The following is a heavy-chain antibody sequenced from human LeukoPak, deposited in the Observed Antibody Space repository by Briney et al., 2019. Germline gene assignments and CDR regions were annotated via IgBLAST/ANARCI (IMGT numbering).Heavy chain of an antibody. CDR3: AADHYEGAHAFDI. J-gene: IGHJ3*02. D-gene: IGHD3-16*01. CDR1: GFTFTSSA. CDR2: IVVGSGNT. Sequence: GTSVKVSCKASGFTFTSSAMQWVRQARGQRLEWIGWIVVGSGNTNYAQKFQERVTITRDRSTSTAYMELSSLRSEDTAVYYCAADHYEGAHAFDIWGQGTMVTVSS. V-gene: IGHV1-58*02.